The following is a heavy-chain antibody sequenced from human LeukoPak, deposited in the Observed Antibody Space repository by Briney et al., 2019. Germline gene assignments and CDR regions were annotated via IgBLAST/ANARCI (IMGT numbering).Heavy chain of an antibody. D-gene: IGHD6-6*01. Sequence: PSETLSLTCTVSGGSISSCYWSWIRQPAGKGLEWIGRIYTSGSTNYNPSLKSRVTMSVDTSKNQFSLKLSSVTAADTAVYYCARSGKLSIAAHMDVWGKGTTVTVSS. V-gene: IGHV4-4*07. J-gene: IGHJ6*03. CDR1: GGSISSCY. CDR2: IYTSGST. CDR3: ARSGKLSIAAHMDV.